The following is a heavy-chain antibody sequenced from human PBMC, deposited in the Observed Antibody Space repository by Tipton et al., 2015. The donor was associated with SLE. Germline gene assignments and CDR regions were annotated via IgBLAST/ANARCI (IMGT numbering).Heavy chain of an antibody. Sequence: VQLVQSGADVKKPGESLKISCKGSGYSFTSYWIGWVRQMPGKGLEWMGIIYPGDSDTRYSPSFQGQVTISADKSISTAYLQWSSLKASDTAMYYCARRPWGVGATSYFDDWGQGTLVTVSS. J-gene: IGHJ4*02. D-gene: IGHD1-26*01. CDR1: GYSFTSYW. CDR3: ARRPWGVGATSYFDD. CDR2: IYPGDSDT. V-gene: IGHV5-51*01.